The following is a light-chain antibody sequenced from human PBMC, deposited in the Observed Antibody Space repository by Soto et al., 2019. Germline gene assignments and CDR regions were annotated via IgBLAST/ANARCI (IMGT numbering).Light chain of an antibody. CDR2: LEGSGSY. V-gene: IGLV4-60*02. CDR3: ETWDSNTRTWV. CDR1: SGHSSYI. Sequence: QSVLTQSSSASASLGSSVKLTCTLSSGHSSYIIAWHQQQPGKAPRYLMKLEGSGSYNKGSGVPDRFSGSSSGADRYLTISNLQFEDEADYYCETWDSNTRTWVFGGGTKLTVL. J-gene: IGLJ3*02.